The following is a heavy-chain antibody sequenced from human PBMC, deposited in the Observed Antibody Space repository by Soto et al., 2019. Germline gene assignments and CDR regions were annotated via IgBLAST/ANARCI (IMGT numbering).Heavy chain of an antibody. CDR1: GGSISSYC. CDR3: ARHPSDFWFDP. J-gene: IGHJ5*02. Sequence: SETLSLTCTVSGGSISSYCWSWIRQPPGKGLEWIGYIYYSGSTNYNPSLKSRVTISVDTSKNQFSLKLSSVTAADTAVYYCARHPSDFWFDPWGQGTLVTVSS. CDR2: IYYSGST. V-gene: IGHV4-59*01. D-gene: IGHD2-21*02.